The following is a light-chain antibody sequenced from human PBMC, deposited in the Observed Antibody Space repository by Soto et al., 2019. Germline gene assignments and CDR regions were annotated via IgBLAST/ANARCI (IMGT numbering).Light chain of an antibody. J-gene: IGKJ1*01. CDR2: AAS. V-gene: IGKV1-27*01. CDR3: QKYNSAPPA. CDR1: QSISSW. Sequence: DIQMTQSPSTLSASVGDRVTITCRASQSISSWLAWYQQKPGKVPKLLIYAASTLQSGVPSRFRGSGSATDFTLTISSLQPEDVATYYCQKYNSAPPAFGQGTKVDI.